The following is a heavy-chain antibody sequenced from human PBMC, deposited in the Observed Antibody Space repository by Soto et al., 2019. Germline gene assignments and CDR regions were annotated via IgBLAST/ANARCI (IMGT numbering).Heavy chain of an antibody. Sequence: TLSLTCTVSGGSISSSSYYWVWIRQPPGKGLEWVGNVNYNGGSNYNPSLKSRVAISLDTSKRQFSLKLTSVTATDTGVYYCARQGFGALHGLVDVWAQGTTVTVSS. CDR2: VNYNGGS. CDR3: ARQGFGALHGLVDV. J-gene: IGHJ6*02. CDR1: GGSISSSSYY. V-gene: IGHV4-39*01. D-gene: IGHD3-10*01.